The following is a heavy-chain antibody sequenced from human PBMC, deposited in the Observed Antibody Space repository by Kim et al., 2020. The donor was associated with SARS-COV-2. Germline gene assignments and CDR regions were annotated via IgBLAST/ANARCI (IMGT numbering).Heavy chain of an antibody. CDR2: IYYSGST. J-gene: IGHJ5*02. V-gene: IGHV4-39*01. CDR1: GGSISSSSYY. CDR3: ARSYGDYVRWFDP. Sequence: SETLSLTCTVSGGSISSSSYYWGWIRQPPGKGLEWIGSIYYSGSTYYNPSLKSRVTISVDTSKNQFSLKLSSVTAADTAVYYCARSYGDYVRWFDPWGQGTLVTVSS. D-gene: IGHD4-17*01.